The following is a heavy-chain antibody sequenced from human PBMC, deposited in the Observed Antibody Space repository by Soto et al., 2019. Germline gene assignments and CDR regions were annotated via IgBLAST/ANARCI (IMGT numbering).Heavy chain of an antibody. V-gene: IGHV3-23*01. CDR2: ISGSGGST. CDR1: GFTFSSYA. CDR3: AKDRSITMIVVVITAFDI. D-gene: IGHD3-22*01. Sequence: GGSLRLSCAASGFTFSSYAMSWVRQAPGKGLEWVSAISGSGGSTYYADSVKGRFTISRDNSKNTLYLQMNSLRAEDTAVYYCAKDRSITMIVVVITAFDIWGQGTMVTVSS. J-gene: IGHJ3*02.